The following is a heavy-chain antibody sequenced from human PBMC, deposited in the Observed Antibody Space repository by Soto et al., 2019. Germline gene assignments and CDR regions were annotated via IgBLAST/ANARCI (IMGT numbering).Heavy chain of an antibody. V-gene: IGHV3-23*01. CDR3: AKDLFAVVVRMAYYYGMDV. D-gene: IGHD3-22*01. CDR2: ISGIGGST. CDR1: GFTFLSYA. Sequence: PGGSLRLSCGDSGFTFLSYAIRWVRHAPGQGTEWVSAISGIGGSTYYADSVKGRFTISRDNSKNTLYLQMNSLRAEDTAVYYCAKDLFAVVVRMAYYYGMDVWGQGTTVTVSS. J-gene: IGHJ6*02.